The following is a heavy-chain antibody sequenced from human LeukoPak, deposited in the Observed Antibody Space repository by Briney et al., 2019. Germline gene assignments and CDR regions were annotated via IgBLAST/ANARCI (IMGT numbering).Heavy chain of an antibody. V-gene: IGHV3-33*01. D-gene: IGHD2-21*02. Sequence: GGSLRLSGAASGFTFSSYGMHWVRQARGKGLEWVAVIWYDESNKYYADSVKGRFTISRDNYKNTLYLQMNSLRAEDTAVYYCARDQGVTGSLDYWGQGTLVTVSS. J-gene: IGHJ4*02. CDR2: IWYDESNK. CDR1: GFTFSSYG. CDR3: ARDQGVTGSLDY.